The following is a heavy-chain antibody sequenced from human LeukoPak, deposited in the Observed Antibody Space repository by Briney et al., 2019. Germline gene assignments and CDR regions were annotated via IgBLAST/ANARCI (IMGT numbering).Heavy chain of an antibody. V-gene: IGHV4-30-4*08. CDR3: ARGVHFKQPITMIVGNWFDP. CDR2: IYYSGST. D-gene: IGHD3-22*01. CDR1: GGSISSGDYY. Sequence: SQTLSLTCTVSGGSISSGDYYWSWIRQPPGKGLEWIGYIYYSGSTYYNPSLKSRVTISVDTSKNQFSLKLSSVTAADTAVYYCARGVHFKQPITMIVGNWFDPWGQGTLVTVSS. J-gene: IGHJ5*02.